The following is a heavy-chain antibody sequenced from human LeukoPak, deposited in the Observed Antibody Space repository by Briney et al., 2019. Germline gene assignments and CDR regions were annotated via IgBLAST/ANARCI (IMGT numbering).Heavy chain of an antibody. Sequence: GGALRQSCACSGLTYSSYELNWVRQAPGRGVDGVSYICSSGSTIYYAGSVKGRFTIPRENASNSVYLQMNSLPAEDTAVYYCARDIYGGWNGFDYWGQGTLVTVSS. J-gene: IGHJ4*02. CDR3: ARDIYGGWNGFDY. V-gene: IGHV3-48*03. D-gene: IGHD4-23*01. CDR2: ICSSGSTI. CDR1: GLTYSSYE.